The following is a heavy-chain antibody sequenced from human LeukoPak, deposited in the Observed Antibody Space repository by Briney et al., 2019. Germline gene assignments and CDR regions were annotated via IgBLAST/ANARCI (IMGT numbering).Heavy chain of an antibody. CDR1: GFTFSSYS. J-gene: IGHJ4*02. CDR2: ISSSSSYM. D-gene: IGHD4-17*01. V-gene: IGHV3-21*01. Sequence: GGSLRLSCAACGFTFSSYSMNWVRQAPGKGLEWVSSISSSSSYMYYADSVKGRFTISRDNAKNSLYLQMNSLRAEDTAVYYCAREATTVTTKGFDYWGQGTLVTVSS. CDR3: AREATTVTTKGFDY.